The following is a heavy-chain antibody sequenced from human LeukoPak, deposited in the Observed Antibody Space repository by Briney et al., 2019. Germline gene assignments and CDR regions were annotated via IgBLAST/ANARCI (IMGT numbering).Heavy chain of an antibody. CDR2: IYYSGST. D-gene: IGHD7-27*01. CDR1: GGSIRSSSYY. CDR3: ASNWGGDEYYFDY. V-gene: IGHV4-39*01. J-gene: IGHJ4*02. Sequence: SATLSLTCTVSGGSIRSSSYYWGWIRQPPGKGLEWIASIYYSGSTYYNPSLKSRVTISVDTSKNQFSLRLSSVTVADTAVYYCASNWGGDEYYFDYWGQGSLVTVSS.